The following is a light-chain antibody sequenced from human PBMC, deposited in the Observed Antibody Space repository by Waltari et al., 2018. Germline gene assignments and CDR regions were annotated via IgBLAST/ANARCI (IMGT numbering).Light chain of an antibody. V-gene: IGLV1-44*01. J-gene: IGLJ1*01. Sequence: SVLTQPPSASGTPRQRLTISCSGTYSNIGRNPGHWYQVLPGKAPKLLIYRNDQRPLGVPERFSGSKSGSSATLTISGPQSEDEADYFCAAWEDGVNIHYVFGSGTKVTVL. CDR2: RND. CDR3: AAWEDGVNIHYV. CDR1: YSNIGRNP.